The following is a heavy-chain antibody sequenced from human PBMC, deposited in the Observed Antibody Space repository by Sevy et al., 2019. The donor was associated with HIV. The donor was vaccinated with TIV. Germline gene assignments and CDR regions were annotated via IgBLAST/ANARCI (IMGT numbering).Heavy chain of an antibody. D-gene: IGHD2-21*02. CDR1: GFTFSTYS. CDR3: AQLALTVVTPRTPFADY. Sequence: GGSLRLSCAASGFTFSTYSMNWVRQAPGKGLEWVSYISRSSRTMYYADSVEGRFTISRDNSKNTMYLQMNSLRAEDTAVYYCAQLALTVVTPRTPFADYWGQGTLVTVSS. V-gene: IGHV3-48*01. J-gene: IGHJ4*02. CDR2: ISRSSRTM.